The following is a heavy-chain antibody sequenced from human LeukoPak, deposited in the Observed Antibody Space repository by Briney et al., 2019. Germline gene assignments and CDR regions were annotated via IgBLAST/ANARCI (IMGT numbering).Heavy chain of an antibody. V-gene: IGHV6-1*01. CDR2: TYYRSKWYN. J-gene: IGHJ6*02. CDR3: ARDVDYCGMDV. CDR1: GDIVSSNSAA. Sequence: SQTLSLTCALSGDIVSSNSAAWNWIRQSPSGGLEWLGRTYYRSKWYNDYAVSVRSRITVNPDTSKNQFSLQLNSVTPEDTAVYYCARDVDYCGMDVWGQGTTVTVSS. D-gene: IGHD2-15*01.